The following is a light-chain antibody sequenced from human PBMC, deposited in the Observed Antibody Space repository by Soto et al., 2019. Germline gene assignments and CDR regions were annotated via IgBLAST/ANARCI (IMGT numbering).Light chain of an antibody. V-gene: IGLV4-60*03. CDR1: SGHSSYI. CDR2: LEGSGSY. CDR3: ATRDNSLSRWV. J-gene: IGLJ3*02. Sequence: QSVLTQSSSASASLGSSVKLTCTLSSGHSSYIIAWHQQQPGKAPRYLMKLEGSGSYNKGSGVPDRFSGSSSGADRYLTISNLQSEDEADYYCATRDNSLSRWVFGGGTKLTVL.